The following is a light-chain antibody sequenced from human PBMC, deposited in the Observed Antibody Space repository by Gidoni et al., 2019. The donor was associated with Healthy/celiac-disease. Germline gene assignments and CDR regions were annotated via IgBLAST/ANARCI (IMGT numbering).Light chain of an antibody. Sequence: DNQMTQSPSSRSASVGDRVTITCRASQSISRYLNWYQQKPGKAPKLLIYAASSLQSGVPERFSGSGSGTDFTLTISSLQPEDFATYYCQQSYSTPFTFXQXTRLEIK. CDR2: AAS. CDR3: QQSYSTPFT. J-gene: IGKJ5*01. V-gene: IGKV1-39*01. CDR1: QSISRY.